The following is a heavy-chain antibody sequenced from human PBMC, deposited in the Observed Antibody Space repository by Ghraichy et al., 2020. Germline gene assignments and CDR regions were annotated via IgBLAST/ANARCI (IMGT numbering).Heavy chain of an antibody. V-gene: IGHV4-34*01. CDR1: GGSFSGYY. Sequence: LSLTCAVYGGSFSGYYWSWIRQPPGKGLEWIGEINHSGSTNYNPSLKSRVTISVDTSKNQFSLKLSSVTAADTAVYYCARGQPSYYFDYWGQGTLVTVSS. CDR2: INHSGST. D-gene: IGHD1-14*01. CDR3: ARGQPSYYFDY. J-gene: IGHJ4*02.